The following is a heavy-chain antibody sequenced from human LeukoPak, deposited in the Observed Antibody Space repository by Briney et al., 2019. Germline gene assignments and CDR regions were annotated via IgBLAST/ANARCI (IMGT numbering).Heavy chain of an antibody. Sequence: PGGSLRLSCAASAFTFSTYAMSWVRQAPGMGLEWVSGISASGAGTYYADSVRGRFTISRDNSKNTLYLQMHSLRAEDTAVYYCSILHSSNYWGQGTLVTVSS. CDR3: SILHSSNY. CDR1: AFTFSTYA. D-gene: IGHD6-13*01. J-gene: IGHJ4*02. V-gene: IGHV3-23*01. CDR2: ISASGAGT.